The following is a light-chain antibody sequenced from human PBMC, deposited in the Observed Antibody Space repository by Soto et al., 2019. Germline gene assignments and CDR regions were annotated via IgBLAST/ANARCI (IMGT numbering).Light chain of an antibody. Sequence: IQITQSPSTLSGSVGNSVTITCRASQTISSWLAWYQQTPGKAPKLLIYAASSLQSGVPSRFSGSGSETEFTLSISSLPPEDFATYFCQQIYSAPITFGGGTKVDIK. CDR2: AAS. CDR3: QQIYSAPIT. V-gene: IGKV1-39*01. J-gene: IGKJ4*01. CDR1: QTISSW.